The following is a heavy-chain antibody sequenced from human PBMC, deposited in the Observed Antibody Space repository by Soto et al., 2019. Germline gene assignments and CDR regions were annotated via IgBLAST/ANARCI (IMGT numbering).Heavy chain of an antibody. D-gene: IGHD2-2*01. CDR1: GLTFTYYA. CDR3: AKDRDYPRDQFHY. J-gene: IGHJ4*02. CDR2: ISANGQDI. V-gene: IGHV3-23*01. Sequence: EVQLLESGGGLVQPGGSLRLSCTASGLTFTYYAFSWVRQAPGKGLEWVSAISANGQDIYYADSVRGRFTISIDNSKNTVLMHMDSLKAEDTAVYYSAKDRDYPRDQFHYWGQGTLVTVSS.